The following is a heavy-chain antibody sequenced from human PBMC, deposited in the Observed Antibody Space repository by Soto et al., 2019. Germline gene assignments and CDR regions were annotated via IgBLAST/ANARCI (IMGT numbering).Heavy chain of an antibody. CDR1: GFTFSSYS. D-gene: IGHD3-10*01. CDR3: AGLWFRELLAPPAY. Sequence: GGSLRLSCAASGFTFSSYSMNWVRQAPGKGLEWVSYISSGSNYIYYADSVKGRFTISRDNAKNSLYLQMNSLRAEDTAVYYCAGLWFRELLAPPAYRGKGPLVTVSS. J-gene: IGHJ4*02. CDR2: ISSGSNYI. V-gene: IGHV3-21*01.